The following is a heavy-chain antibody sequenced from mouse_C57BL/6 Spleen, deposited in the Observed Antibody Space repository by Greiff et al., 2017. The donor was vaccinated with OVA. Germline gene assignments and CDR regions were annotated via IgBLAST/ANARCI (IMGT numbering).Heavy chain of an antibody. CDR2: IDPSDSYT. J-gene: IGHJ2*01. Sequence: QVQLQQPGAELVMPGASVKLSCKASGYTFTSYWMHWVKQRPGQGLEWIGEIDPSDSYTNYNQKFKRKSTLTVDKSSSTAYMQLSSLTSEDSAVYYCARSGYGSSYFDYWGQGTTLTVSS. CDR1: GYTFTSYW. CDR3: ARSGYGSSYFDY. V-gene: IGHV1-69*01. D-gene: IGHD1-1*01.